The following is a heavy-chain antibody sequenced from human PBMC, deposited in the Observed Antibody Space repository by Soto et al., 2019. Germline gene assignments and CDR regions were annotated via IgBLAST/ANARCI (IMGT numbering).Heavy chain of an antibody. D-gene: IGHD3-10*01. J-gene: IGHJ4*02. V-gene: IGHV3-7*01. Sequence: GGSLRLSCAASGFTFSSYWMSWVRQAPGKGLEWVANIKQDGSEKYYVDSVKDRFTISRDNAKNSLYLQMNSLRAEDTAVYYCSVCPVMTMPDYIDYRGKRPLVTVSS. CDR2: IKQDGSEK. CDR1: GFTFSSYW. CDR3: SVCPVMTMPDYIDY.